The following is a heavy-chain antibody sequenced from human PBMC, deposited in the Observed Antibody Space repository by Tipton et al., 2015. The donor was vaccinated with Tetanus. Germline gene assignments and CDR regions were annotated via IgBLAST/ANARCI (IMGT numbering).Heavy chain of an antibody. D-gene: IGHD4-11*01. CDR1: GGSSSDYY. CDR2: INHTGRT. J-gene: IGHJ4*02. V-gene: IGHV4-34*01. CDR3: ARGTTLDY. Sequence: TLFLTCAVNGGSSSDYYWTWIRQAPGKGLEWIGEINHTGRTYYNPSLRGRVTIIPDTSKNQFSLNLSSVTAADTAVYYCARGTTLDYWGQGTLVTVSS.